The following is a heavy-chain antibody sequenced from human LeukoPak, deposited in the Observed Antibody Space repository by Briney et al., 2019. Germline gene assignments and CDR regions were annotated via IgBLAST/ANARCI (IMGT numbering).Heavy chain of an antibody. CDR1: GGSISSYY. CDR2: IYYSGST. CDR3: ARERSGGRVWFDP. D-gene: IGHD3-16*01. Sequence: PSETLSLTCTVSGGSISSYYWSWIRQPPGQGLEWIGYIYYSGSTNYNPSLKSRVTISVDTSKNQFSLKLSSVTAADTAVYYCARERSGGRVWFDPWGQGTLVTVSS. J-gene: IGHJ5*02. V-gene: IGHV4-59*01.